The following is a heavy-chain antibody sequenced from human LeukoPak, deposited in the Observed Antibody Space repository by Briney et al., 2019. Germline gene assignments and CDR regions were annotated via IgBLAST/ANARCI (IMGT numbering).Heavy chain of an antibody. CDR3: ARDSGNWNYDY. Sequence: SETLSLTCTVSGGSISSGGYYWSWIRQPPGKGLEWIGYIYHSGSTYYNPSLKSRVTISVDTSKNQFSLKLSSVTAADTAVYYCARDSGNWNYDYWGQGTLVTVSS. CDR1: GGSISSGGYY. J-gene: IGHJ4*02. CDR2: IYHSGST. D-gene: IGHD1-7*01. V-gene: IGHV4-30-2*01.